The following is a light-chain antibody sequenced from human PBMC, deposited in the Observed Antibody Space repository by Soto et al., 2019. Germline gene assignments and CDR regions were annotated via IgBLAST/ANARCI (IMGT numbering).Light chain of an antibody. CDR3: QQYYSRPPWT. CDR1: QSVLYSSSNRNY. J-gene: IGKJ1*01. V-gene: IGKV4-1*01. Sequence: DIVMTQSPDSLAVSLGERATINCKSSQSVLYSSSNRNYLAWYQQKPGQPPKLLIYWASTRESGVPDRFSGSGSGTDFTLTISGLQADDVAVYYCQQYYSRPPWTFGQGTKVEIK. CDR2: WAS.